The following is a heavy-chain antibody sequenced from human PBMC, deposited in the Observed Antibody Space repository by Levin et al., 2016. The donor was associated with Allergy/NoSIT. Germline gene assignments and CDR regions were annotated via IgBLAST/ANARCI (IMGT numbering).Heavy chain of an antibody. V-gene: IGHV4-59*08. CDR2: IYYSGST. Sequence: SETLSLTCTVSGDSISGFYWSWIRQPPGKGLEWIGYIYYSGSTNYNPSLKSRVTISVDTSKNQFSLELSSVTAADTAVYYCARQNEYGSGSYYYYYGIDVWGQGTTVTVSS. D-gene: IGHD3-10*01. CDR3: ARQNEYGSGSYYYYYGIDV. J-gene: IGHJ6*02. CDR1: GDSISGFY.